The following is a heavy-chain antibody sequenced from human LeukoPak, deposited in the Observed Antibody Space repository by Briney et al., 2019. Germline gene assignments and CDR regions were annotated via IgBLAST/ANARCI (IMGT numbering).Heavy chain of an antibody. Sequence: SVKVSCKASGGTFSSYAISWVRQAPGQGLEWMGGIIPIFGTANYAQKFQGRVTITTDESTSTAYMELSSLRFEDTAVYYCARLEYYDTTNAFDIWGQGTMVTVSS. J-gene: IGHJ3*02. CDR2: IIPIFGTA. V-gene: IGHV1-69*05. CDR1: GGTFSSYA. CDR3: ARLEYYDTTNAFDI. D-gene: IGHD3-22*01.